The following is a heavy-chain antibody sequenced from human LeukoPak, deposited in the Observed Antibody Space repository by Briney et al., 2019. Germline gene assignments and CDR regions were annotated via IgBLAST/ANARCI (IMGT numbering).Heavy chain of an antibody. CDR3: ARVTPYSGSYDVPFDY. CDR1: GYTFTGHY. Sequence: ASVKVSCKASGYTFTGHYMHWVRQAPGQGLEWMGWINPNSGGTNYAQKFQGRVTMTRDTSISTAYMELSRLRSDDTAVYYCARVTPYSGSYDVPFDYWGQGTLVTVSS. D-gene: IGHD1-26*01. J-gene: IGHJ4*02. V-gene: IGHV1-2*02. CDR2: INPNSGGT.